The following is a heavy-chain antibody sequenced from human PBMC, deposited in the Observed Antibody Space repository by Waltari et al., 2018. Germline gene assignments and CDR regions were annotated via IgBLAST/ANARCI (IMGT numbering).Heavy chain of an antibody. D-gene: IGHD6-13*01. CDR1: GGSFSGYY. V-gene: IGHV4-34*01. J-gene: IGHJ6*03. CDR2: INHRGSN. CDR3: ARGRSRGQYYYYYYYMDV. Sequence: QVQLQQWGAGLLKPSETLSLTCAVYGGSFSGYYWSWIRQPPGKGLEWIGEINHRGSNNHNPSLKSRVTISVDTSKNQFSLKLSSVTAADTAVYYCARGRSRGQYYYYYYYMDVWGKGTTVTVSS.